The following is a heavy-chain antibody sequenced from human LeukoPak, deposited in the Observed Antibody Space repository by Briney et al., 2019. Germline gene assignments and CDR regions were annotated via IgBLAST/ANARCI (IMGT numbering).Heavy chain of an antibody. J-gene: IGHJ4*02. V-gene: IGHV3-74*01. D-gene: IGHD3-22*01. CDR3: TRPYYYDSRDYFDY. Sequence: GGSLRLSCAASGFTFSGYWMHWVRQVPGKGLVWVSRIKTDGSNTVYADNVKGRFTISRDNARNTLYLQMNSLRVEDTAVYYCTRPYYYDSRDYFDYWGQGALVTVSS. CDR1: GFTFSGYW. CDR2: IKTDGSNT.